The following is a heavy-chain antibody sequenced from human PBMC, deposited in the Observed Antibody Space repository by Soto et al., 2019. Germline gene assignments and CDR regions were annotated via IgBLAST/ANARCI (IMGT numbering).Heavy chain of an antibody. CDR2: IYYSGST. D-gene: IGHD5-18*01. CDR1: GGSISSSSYY. V-gene: IGHV4-39*01. J-gene: IGHJ5*02. CDR3: ARQTPYSYGYGA. Sequence: QLQLQESGPGLVKPSETLSLTCTVSGGSISSSSYYWGWIRQPPGKGLEWIGSIYYSGSTYYNPSLKSRVTISVDTSKNQFSLKLSSVTAADTAVYYCARQTPYSYGYGAWGQGTLVTVSS.